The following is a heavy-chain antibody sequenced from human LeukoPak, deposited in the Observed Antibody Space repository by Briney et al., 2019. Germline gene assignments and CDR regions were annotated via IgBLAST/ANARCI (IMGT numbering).Heavy chain of an antibody. CDR3: AKDQLQFLALFDY. Sequence: GGSLRLSCAASGFSLRDYAMNWVRQAPGKGLEWVSAISSGGGSTYYADSVKGRFTISRDNSKNTLYLQMNSLRAEDTAVYYCAKDQLQFLALFDYWGQGTLVTVSS. CDR1: GFSLRDYA. J-gene: IGHJ4*02. V-gene: IGHV3-23*01. D-gene: IGHD3-3*01. CDR2: ISSGGGST.